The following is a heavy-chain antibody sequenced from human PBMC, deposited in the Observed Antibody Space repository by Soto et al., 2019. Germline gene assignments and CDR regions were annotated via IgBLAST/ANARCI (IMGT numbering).Heavy chain of an antibody. V-gene: IGHV4-59*08. CDR2: IYYSGST. CDR1: GGSISSYY. D-gene: IGHD6-19*01. CDR3: ARRGQWLDNWFAP. Sequence: SETLSLTCTVSGGSISSYYWSWIRQPPGKGLEWIGYIYYSGSTNYNPSLKSRVTISVDTSKNQFSLKLSSVTAADTAVYYCARRGQWLDNWFAPWGQGTLVTVSS. J-gene: IGHJ5*02.